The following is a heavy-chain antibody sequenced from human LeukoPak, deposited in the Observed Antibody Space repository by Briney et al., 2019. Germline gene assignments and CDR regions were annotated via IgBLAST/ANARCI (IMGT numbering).Heavy chain of an antibody. CDR2: INPNSGGT. CDR1: GYTFTGYY. D-gene: IGHD5-12*01. CDR3: AREEVATGGHYYFDY. Sequence: GASVKVSCKASGYTFTGYYMHWVRQAPGQGLEWMGWINPNSGGTNYAQKFQGWVTMTRDTSISTAYMELSRLRSDDTAGYYCAREEVATGGHYYFDYWGQGTLVTVSS. V-gene: IGHV1-2*04. J-gene: IGHJ4*02.